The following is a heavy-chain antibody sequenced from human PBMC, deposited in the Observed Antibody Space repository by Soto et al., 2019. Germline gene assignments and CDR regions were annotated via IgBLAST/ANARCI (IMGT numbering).Heavy chain of an antibody. V-gene: IGHV1-3*01. D-gene: IGHD3-16*01. Sequence: QVRLVQSGAEVKKPGASVKLSCRASGYTFTTYAVHWVRQAPGQSLEWMGWINAGNGNTKYSQKFQDRVTLSIDTPASTPYMELNTLTSEDPAIYSWARDPAQLGGCWFAPGGQGALVPFSS. CDR2: INAGNGNT. CDR3: ARDPAQLGGCWFAP. CDR1: GYTFTTYA. J-gene: IGHJ5*02.